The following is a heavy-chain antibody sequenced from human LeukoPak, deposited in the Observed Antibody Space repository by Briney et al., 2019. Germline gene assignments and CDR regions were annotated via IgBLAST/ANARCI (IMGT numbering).Heavy chain of an antibody. CDR2: ISGSGGST. D-gene: IGHD6-19*01. V-gene: IGHV3-23*01. CDR3: AKARLAVADYYYGMDV. J-gene: IGHJ6*02. CDR1: GFTFSSYA. Sequence: GGSLRLSCAASGFTFSSYAMSWVRQAPGKGLEWVSAISGSGGSTYYADSVKGRFTISRDNSRNTLYLQMNSLRAEDTAVYYCAKARLAVADYYYGMDVWGQGTTVTVSS.